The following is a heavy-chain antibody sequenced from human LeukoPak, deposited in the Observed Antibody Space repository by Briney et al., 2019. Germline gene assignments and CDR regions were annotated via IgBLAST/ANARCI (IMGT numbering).Heavy chain of an antibody. Sequence: SETLSLTCTVSGGSISSSSYYWGWIRQPPGKGLEWIGSIYYSGSTYYNPSLKSRVTISVDTSKNQFSPKLSSVTAADTAVYYCARPNDSSGYYYDPFDYWGQGTLVTVSS. V-gene: IGHV4-39*01. J-gene: IGHJ4*02. CDR2: IYYSGST. CDR3: ARPNDSSGYYYDPFDY. CDR1: GGSISSSSYY. D-gene: IGHD3-22*01.